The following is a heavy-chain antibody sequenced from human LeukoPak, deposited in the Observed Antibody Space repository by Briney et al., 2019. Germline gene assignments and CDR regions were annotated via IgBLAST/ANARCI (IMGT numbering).Heavy chain of an antibody. CDR3: ARGYCSSTSCYYVDY. V-gene: IGHV4-61*02. J-gene: IGHJ4*02. Sequence: PSETLSLTCTVSGGSISSGGYYWSWIRQPAGKGLEWIGRIYTSGSTNYNPSLKSRVTISVDTSKNQFSLKLSSVTAADTAVYYCARGYCSSTSCYYVDYWGQGTLVTVSS. CDR2: IYTSGST. CDR1: GGSISSGGYY. D-gene: IGHD2-2*01.